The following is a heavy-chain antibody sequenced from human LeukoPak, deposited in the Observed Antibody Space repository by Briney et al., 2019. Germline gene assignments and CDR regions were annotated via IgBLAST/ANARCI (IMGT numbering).Heavy chain of an antibody. Sequence: KPSQTLSITCAISGDNVYSNSATWSWIRQSPSRGLEWLGRTYYRSKWYNDYAVSVKSRITIHPDTSKNHFSLQLNSVPPEDTAVYYCAIDLGPLNSWGQGTLVTVSS. V-gene: IGHV6-1*01. J-gene: IGHJ4*02. CDR1: GDNVYSNSAT. CDR3: AIDLGPLNS. D-gene: IGHD7-27*01. CDR2: TYYRSKWYN.